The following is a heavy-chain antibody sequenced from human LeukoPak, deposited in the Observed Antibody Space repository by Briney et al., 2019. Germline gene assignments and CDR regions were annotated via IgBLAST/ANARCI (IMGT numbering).Heavy chain of an antibody. CDR2: IYYSGST. Sequence: SETLSLTCTVSGGSISSGDYYWSWIRQPPGKGLEWIGYIYYSGSTYYNPSLKSRVTISVDTSKNQFSLKLSSVTAADTAVYYCARVCSSTSCYRDAFDIWGQGTMVTVYS. CDR1: GGSISSGDYY. J-gene: IGHJ3*02. D-gene: IGHD2-2*01. CDR3: ARVCSSTSCYRDAFDI. V-gene: IGHV4-30-4*08.